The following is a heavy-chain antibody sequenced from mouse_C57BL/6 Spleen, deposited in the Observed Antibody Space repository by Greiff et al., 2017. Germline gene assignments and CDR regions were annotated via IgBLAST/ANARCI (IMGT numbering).Heavy chain of an antibody. V-gene: IGHV1-69*01. CDR2: IDPSDSYT. J-gene: IGHJ4*01. D-gene: IGHD1-1*01. CDR1: GYTFTSYW. Sequence: QVQLQQPGAELVMPGASVKLSCKASGYTFTSYWMHWVKQRPGQGLEWIGEIDPSDSYTNYNQKFKGKSTLTVDKSSSTAYMQLSSLTSEDSAVYYCARNYYGSSYGMDYWGQGTSVTVSS. CDR3: ARNYYGSSYGMDY.